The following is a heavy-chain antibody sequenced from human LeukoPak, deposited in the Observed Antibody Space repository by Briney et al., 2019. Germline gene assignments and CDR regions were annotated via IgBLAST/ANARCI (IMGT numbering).Heavy chain of an antibody. D-gene: IGHD3-10*01. V-gene: IGHV3-48*02. J-gene: IGHJ4*02. CDR3: ARDPGLLWFGELNY. CDR1: GFSCCTYS. CDR2: ISSSSSTI. Sequence: PGGTLSCTSAGSGFSCCTYSLKRLGPGPGHVLERVSYISSSSSTIYYADSVKGRFTISRDNAKNSLYLQMNSLRDEDTAVYYCARDPGLLWFGELNYWGQGTLVTVSS.